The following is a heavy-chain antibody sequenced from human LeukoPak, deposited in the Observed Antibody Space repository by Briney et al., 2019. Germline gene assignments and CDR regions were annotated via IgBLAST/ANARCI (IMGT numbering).Heavy chain of an antibody. V-gene: IGHV1-8*01. Sequence: ASVKVSCKASGYTFTRYDINWVRQATGQGLEWMGLMNPNRGNTGYAQKFQGRVTMTRNTYISTAYMELSSLRSEETAVYYYARGLLFLTLSWYYYYMDAWREGTTVTDSS. CDR1: GYTFTRYD. D-gene: IGHD3-16*01. J-gene: IGHJ6*03. CDR3: ARGLLFLTLSWYYYYMDA. CDR2: MNPNRGNT.